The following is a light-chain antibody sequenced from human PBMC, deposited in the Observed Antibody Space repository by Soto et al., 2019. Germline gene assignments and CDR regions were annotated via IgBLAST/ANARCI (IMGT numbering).Light chain of an antibody. CDR1: QSVSSY. CDR3: QQRSNWPPGG. CDR2: DAS. J-gene: IGKJ4*01. Sequence: EIVLTQSPATLSLSPGERATLSFRASQSVSSYLAWYQQKPGQAPRLLIYDASNRATGIPARFSGSGSGTDFTLTIISLEPEDFAVYYCQQRSNWPPGGFGGGTKVEIK. V-gene: IGKV3-11*01.